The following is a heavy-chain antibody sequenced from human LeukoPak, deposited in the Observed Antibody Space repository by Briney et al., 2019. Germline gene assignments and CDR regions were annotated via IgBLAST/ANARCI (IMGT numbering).Heavy chain of an antibody. D-gene: IGHD5-18*01. V-gene: IGHV4-34*01. Sequence: SETLSLTCAVYGGSFSGYYWSWVRQPPGKGLEWIGEIKHSGSTNYNPSLKSRVTISVDTSKNQFPLKLSSVTAADTAVYYCARGGYSYGLNWFDPWGQGTLVTVSS. CDR2: IKHSGST. J-gene: IGHJ5*02. CDR3: ARGGYSYGLNWFDP. CDR1: GGSFSGYY.